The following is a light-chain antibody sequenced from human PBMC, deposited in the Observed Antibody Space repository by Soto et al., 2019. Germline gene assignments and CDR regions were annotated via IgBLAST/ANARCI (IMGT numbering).Light chain of an antibody. V-gene: IGLV2-8*01. J-gene: IGLJ1*01. Sequence: QSALTQPPSASGSPGQSVTISCTGTSSDVGGYNYVSWYQQHPGKAPKLMIYEVIKRPSGVPDRFSGPRSGNTASLTVSGLQAKDEADYYCSSYAGNHNFVFGTGTKVTVL. CDR2: EVI. CDR1: SSDVGGYNY. CDR3: SSYAGNHNFV.